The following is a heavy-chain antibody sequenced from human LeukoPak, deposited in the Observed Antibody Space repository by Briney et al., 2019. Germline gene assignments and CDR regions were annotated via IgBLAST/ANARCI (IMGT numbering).Heavy chain of an antibody. J-gene: IGHJ3*02. D-gene: IGHD3-10*01. CDR1: GGSTRISSYY. V-gene: IGHV4-39*01. CDR2: FYYSEST. CDR3: ASYGSGSYWRDAFDI. Sequence: PSETLSLPCTVSGGSTRISSYYWGWIRQPPGKGLEWIGSFYYSESTYYSPSLKSRVTISVDTSKNQFSLKLNSVTAADTAVYFCASYGSGSYWRDAFDIWGQGTMVTVSS.